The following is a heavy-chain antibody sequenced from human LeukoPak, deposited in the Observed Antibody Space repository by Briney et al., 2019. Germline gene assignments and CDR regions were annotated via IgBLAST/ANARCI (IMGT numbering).Heavy chain of an antibody. V-gene: IGHV3-30*18. CDR2: ISYDGSNK. CDR1: GFTFSSYG. Sequence: GSLRLSCAASGFTFSSYGMHWVRQAPGKGLEWVAVISYDGSNKYYADSVKGRFTISRDNSKNTLYLQMNSLRAEDTAVYYCAKITSYYYDSSGYNDAFDIWGQGTMVTVSS. J-gene: IGHJ3*02. CDR3: AKITSYYYDSSGYNDAFDI. D-gene: IGHD3-22*01.